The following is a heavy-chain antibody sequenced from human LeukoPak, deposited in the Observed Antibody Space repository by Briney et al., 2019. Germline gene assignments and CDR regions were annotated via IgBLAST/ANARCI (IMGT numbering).Heavy chain of an antibody. V-gene: IGHV3-7*01. CDR1: GFTFTNHW. J-gene: IGHJ3*02. CDR2: IREDGGHT. CDR3: AKALRRVTTDAFDI. D-gene: IGHD4-11*01. Sequence: PGGSLRLSCVTSGFTFTNHWMSWVRQAPGKGLEWVANIREDGGHTNYVDSVKGRFTISRDNAKNSLFLQMNSLRAEDTAVYYCAKALRRVTTDAFDIWGQGTMVTVSS.